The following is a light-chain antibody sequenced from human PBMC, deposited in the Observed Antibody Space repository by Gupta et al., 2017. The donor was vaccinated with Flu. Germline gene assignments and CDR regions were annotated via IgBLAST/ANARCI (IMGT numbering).Light chain of an antibody. CDR2: NSR. Sequence: SANIGSNTVNWYRQVPGTAPKLLIFNSRRRPSGVPDRFSASKSGISASLDISGLQSEDEADYYCSAWDGGLNGWVFGGGTKLTVL. J-gene: IGLJ3*02. CDR3: SAWDGGLNGWV. V-gene: IGLV1-44*01. CDR1: SANIGSNT.